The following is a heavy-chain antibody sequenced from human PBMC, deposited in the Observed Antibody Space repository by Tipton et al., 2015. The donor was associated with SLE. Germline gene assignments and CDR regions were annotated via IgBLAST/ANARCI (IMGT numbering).Heavy chain of an antibody. D-gene: IGHD3-10*01. CDR1: GGSFSGYN. J-gene: IGHJ4*02. V-gene: IGHV4-34*01. CDR3: ALKRGWFGELLLY. CDR2: INHTGST. Sequence: GLVKPSETLSLTCAVYGGSFSGYNWSWIRQPPGKGLQWIGEINHTGSTNYNPSLKSRVTISVDASKNQFSLKLSSVTAADTAVYYCALKRGWFGELLLYWFQGTLVTVSS.